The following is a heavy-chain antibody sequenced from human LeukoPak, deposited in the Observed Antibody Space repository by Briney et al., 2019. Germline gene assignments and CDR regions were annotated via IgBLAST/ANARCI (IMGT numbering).Heavy chain of an antibody. D-gene: IGHD3-10*01. CDR2: INHSGST. V-gene: IGHV4-34*01. J-gene: IGHJ4*02. CDR1: GGSFSGYY. CDR3: ARGRVPDY. Sequence: SETLSLTCAVYGGSFSGYYWSWIRQPPGKGLEWIGEINHSGSTDYNPSLKSRVTISVDTSKNQFSLKLSSVTAADTAVYYCARGRVPDYWGQGTLVTVSS.